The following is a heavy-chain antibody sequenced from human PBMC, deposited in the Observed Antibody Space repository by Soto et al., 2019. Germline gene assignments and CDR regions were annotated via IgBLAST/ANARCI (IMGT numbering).Heavy chain of an antibody. CDR2: INPGGGSP. J-gene: IGHJ6*02. D-gene: IGHD2-2*01. CDR1: GYTFTRYY. CDR3: ATGIALVSAAIRPYYYYGMDV. Sequence: ASVTVSCKASGYTFTRYYVDWVRQAPGQGLDWMGIINPGGGSPSYAQRFQGRVTMTRDTSTSTVYMELSSLRSEDTAVYYCATGIALVSAAIRPYYYYGMDVWGQGTTVTVSS. V-gene: IGHV1-46*01.